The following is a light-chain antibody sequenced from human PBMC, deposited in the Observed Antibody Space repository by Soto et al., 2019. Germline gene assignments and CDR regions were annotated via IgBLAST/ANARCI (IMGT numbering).Light chain of an antibody. J-gene: IGKJ2*01. CDR3: QQRSNWPGT. Sequence: EIVLTQSPATLSLSPGERATLSCRARQNVSSYLAWYQQKPGQAPRLLIYDASSRATGIPARFSGSGSGTDFTLTISILEPEDFAVYYCQQRSNWPGTFGQGTKLEIK. CDR1: QNVSSY. CDR2: DAS. V-gene: IGKV3-11*01.